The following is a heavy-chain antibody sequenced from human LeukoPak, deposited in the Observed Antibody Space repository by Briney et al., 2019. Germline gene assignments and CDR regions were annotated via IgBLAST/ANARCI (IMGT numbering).Heavy chain of an antibody. CDR3: TTPYPYYDILAGYRPFDY. CDR2: IKSETNGGTT. J-gene: IGHJ4*02. D-gene: IGHD3-9*01. Sequence: PGRSLRLSCAASGFTFDDYAMHWVRQAPGKGLEWVGRIKSETNGGTTDYAAPVKGRFTISRDDLKNTLYLQMNSLKTEDTAVYYCTTPYPYYDILAGYRPFDYWGQGTLVTVSS. CDR1: GFTFDDYA. V-gene: IGHV3-15*07.